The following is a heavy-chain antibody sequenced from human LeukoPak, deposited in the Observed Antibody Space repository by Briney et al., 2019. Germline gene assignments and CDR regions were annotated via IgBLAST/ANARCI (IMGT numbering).Heavy chain of an antibody. Sequence: GGSLRLSCAASGFTFSDYYMSWIRQAPGKGLEWVSYISSSGSTIYYADSVKGRFTISRDNAKNSLYLQMNSLRAEDTAVYYCARTPLAGLVTDYYYYGMDVWGQGTTVTVSS. V-gene: IGHV3-11*01. CDR2: ISSSGSTI. J-gene: IGHJ6*02. D-gene: IGHD3/OR15-3a*01. CDR1: GFTFSDYY. CDR3: ARTPLAGLVTDYYYYGMDV.